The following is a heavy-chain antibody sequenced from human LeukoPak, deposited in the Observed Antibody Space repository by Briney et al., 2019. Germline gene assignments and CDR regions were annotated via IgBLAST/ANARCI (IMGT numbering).Heavy chain of an antibody. CDR3: AKDDGYYDSSGLRPFDY. Sequence: GGSLRLSCAASGFTFSGYGMHWVRQAPGKGLEWVAFIRYDGSNKYYADSVKGRFTISRDNSKNTLYLQMNSLRAEDTAVYYCAKDDGYYDSSGLRPFDYWGQGTLVTVSS. V-gene: IGHV3-30*02. CDR1: GFTFSGYG. D-gene: IGHD3-22*01. J-gene: IGHJ4*02. CDR2: IRYDGSNK.